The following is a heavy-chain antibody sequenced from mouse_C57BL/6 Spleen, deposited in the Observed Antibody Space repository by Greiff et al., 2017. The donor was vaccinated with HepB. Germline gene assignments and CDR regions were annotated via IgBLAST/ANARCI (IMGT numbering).Heavy chain of an antibody. Sequence: EVKLQESGPGLVKPSQSLSLTCSVTGYSITSGYYWNWIRQFPGNKLEWMGYISYDGSNNYNPSLKNRISITRDTSKNQFFLKLNSVTTEDTATYYCARSNYYGSSYYYAMDYWGQGTSVTVSS. CDR3: ARSNYYGSSYYYAMDY. CDR1: GYSITSGYY. D-gene: IGHD1-1*01. J-gene: IGHJ4*01. CDR2: ISYDGSN. V-gene: IGHV3-6*01.